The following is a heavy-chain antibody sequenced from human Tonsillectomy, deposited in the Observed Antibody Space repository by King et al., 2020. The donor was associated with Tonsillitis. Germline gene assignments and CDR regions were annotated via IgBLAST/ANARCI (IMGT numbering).Heavy chain of an antibody. V-gene: IGHV3-7*03. CDR1: GFSFKSSL. D-gene: IGHD2-15*01. CDR2: IMQDGGEK. J-gene: IGHJ4*02. Sequence: VQLVESGGGLVQPGGSLRLSCTASGFSFKSSLMSWVRQAPGKGLEWMANIMQDGGEKYYLDSVRGRFTISGDNAKNSLYLEMYRLRVEDTAGYYCAENMGGGSFDDWGQGTLVTVSS. CDR3: AENMGGGSFDD.